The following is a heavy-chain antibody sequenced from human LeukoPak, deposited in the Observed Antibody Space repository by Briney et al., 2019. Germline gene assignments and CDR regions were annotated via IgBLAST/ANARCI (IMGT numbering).Heavy chain of an antibody. CDR2: IYYSGST. J-gene: IGHJ3*02. D-gene: IGHD2-21*02. Sequence: SETLSLTCTVSGGSISSYYWSWIRQPPGKGLEWVGYIYYSGSTNYNPSLKSRVTISVDTSKNQFSLKLSSVTAADTAVYYCARDRSPVWGGDCYSLACDAFDIWGQGTMVTVSS. CDR1: GGSISSYY. V-gene: IGHV4-59*12. CDR3: ARDRSPVWGGDCYSLACDAFDI.